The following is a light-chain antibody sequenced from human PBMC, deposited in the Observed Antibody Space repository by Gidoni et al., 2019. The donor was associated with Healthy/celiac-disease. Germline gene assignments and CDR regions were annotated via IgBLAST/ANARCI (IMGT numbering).Light chain of an antibody. V-gene: IGKV4-1*01. CDR3: QQYYNAPYT. J-gene: IGKJ2*01. Sequence: DIVMTHSPDSLPVSLGARATIHRKSSQSVLYCPNSKNYLAWYQQKPGQPPKLLIYWASTRETGIADRFSGSGSGTDFTLTISSLQAEDVAVYYCQQYYNAPYTFGQGTKLEIK. CDR2: WAS. CDR1: QSVLYCPNSKNY.